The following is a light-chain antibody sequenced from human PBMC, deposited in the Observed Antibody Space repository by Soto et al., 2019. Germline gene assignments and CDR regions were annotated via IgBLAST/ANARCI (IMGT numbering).Light chain of an antibody. J-gene: IGKJ1*01. Sequence: EIVLTQSPGTLSSSPGGFVRLCLMASQSVSSSYLAWYQQKPGQAPRLLIYDASNRATGIPARLSGSGSGTDFTLTISSLEPQDFAVYYCQQYGSSPTTFGQGTKVDIK. CDR1: QSVSSSY. V-gene: IGKV3-20*01. CDR2: DAS. CDR3: QQYGSSPTT.